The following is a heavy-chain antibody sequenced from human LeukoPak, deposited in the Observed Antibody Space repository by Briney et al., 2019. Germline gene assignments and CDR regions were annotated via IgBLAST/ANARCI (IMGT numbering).Heavy chain of an antibody. CDR2: IYHSGST. V-gene: IGHV4-30-2*01. J-gene: IGHJ5*02. Sequence: PSETLSLTCAVSGGSISSGGYSWSWIRQPPGKGLEWIGYIYHSGSTYYNPSLKSQVTISVDRSKNQFSLKLSSVTAADTAVYYCASSRRYPRFDPWGQGTLVTVSS. D-gene: IGHD6-13*01. CDR1: GGSISSGGYS. CDR3: ASSRRYPRFDP.